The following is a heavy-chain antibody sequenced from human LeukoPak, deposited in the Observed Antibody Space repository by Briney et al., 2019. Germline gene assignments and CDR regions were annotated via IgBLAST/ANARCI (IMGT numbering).Heavy chain of an antibody. CDR2: IKQDGSEK. CDR1: GFTFSSYS. J-gene: IGHJ4*02. D-gene: IGHD6-13*01. CDR3: AREWQGGIAAAGTRIEGDY. Sequence: GGSLRLSCAASGFTFSSYSMNWVRQAPGKGLEWVANIKQDGSEKNYVDSVKGRFTISRDNAENSLFLQMNSLRVEDTAVYYCAREWQGGIAAAGTRIEGDYWGQGTLVAVSS. V-gene: IGHV3-7*01.